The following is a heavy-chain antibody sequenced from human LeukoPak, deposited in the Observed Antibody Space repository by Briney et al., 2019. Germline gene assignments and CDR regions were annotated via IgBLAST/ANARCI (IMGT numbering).Heavy chain of an antibody. V-gene: IGHV1-18*01. CDR3: ARDRDGYSGLFDY. J-gene: IGHJ4*02. CDR2: ISAYNGNT. Sequence: ASVRVSCTGSGYTFSSYGMSWVRQAPGQGLEWMGWISAYNGNTNYAQTLQGRVTITTDTSTSTAYMELRSLRSDDTAVYYCARDRDGYSGLFDYWGQGTLVTVSS. D-gene: IGHD5-24*01. CDR1: GYTFSSYG.